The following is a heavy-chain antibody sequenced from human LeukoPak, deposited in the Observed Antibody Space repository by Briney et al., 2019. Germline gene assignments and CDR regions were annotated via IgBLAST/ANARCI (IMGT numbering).Heavy chain of an antibody. Sequence: ASVKVSCKASGYTFTRFGISWVRQAPGQGLEWMGWINPNSGGPNSAQKFQGRVTMTRDTSISTAYMELSRLRSDDTAIYYCARDYGWGGPFWYMDVWAKGTTVTISS. J-gene: IGHJ6*03. V-gene: IGHV1-2*02. CDR3: ARDYGWGGPFWYMDV. D-gene: IGHD3-16*01. CDR1: GYTFTRFG. CDR2: INPNSGGP.